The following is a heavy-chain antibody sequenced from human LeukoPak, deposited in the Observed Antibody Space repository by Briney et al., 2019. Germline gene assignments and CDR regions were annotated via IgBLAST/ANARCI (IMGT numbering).Heavy chain of an antibody. D-gene: IGHD5-12*01. CDR2: ISAYNGNT. V-gene: IGHV1-18*04. CDR1: GYTFTSYG. Sequence: ASVKVSCKASGYTFTSYGISWVRQAPGQGLEWMGWISAYNGNTNYAQKLQGRVTMTTDTSTSTAYMELGSLRSDDTAVNYCAKDLGYSGYDSVIDYWGQGTLVTVSS. J-gene: IGHJ4*02. CDR3: AKDLGYSGYDSVIDY.